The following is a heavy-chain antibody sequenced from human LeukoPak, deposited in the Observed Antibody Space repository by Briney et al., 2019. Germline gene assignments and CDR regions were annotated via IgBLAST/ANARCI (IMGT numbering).Heavy chain of an antibody. Sequence: GGSLRLSCAASGFTFSSYEMNWVRQAPGKGLEWVSYISSSGSTIYYADSVKGRFTISRDNAKNSLYLQMNSLRAEDTAVYYCARQREMTTIFTALGYWGQGTLVTVSS. CDR2: ISSSGSTI. CDR3: ARQREMTTIFTALGY. V-gene: IGHV3-48*03. CDR1: GFTFSSYE. J-gene: IGHJ4*02. D-gene: IGHD5-24*01.